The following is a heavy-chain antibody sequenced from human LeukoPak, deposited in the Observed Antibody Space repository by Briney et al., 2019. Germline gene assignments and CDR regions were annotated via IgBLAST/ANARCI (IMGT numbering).Heavy chain of an antibody. CDR1: GGSISSYY. V-gene: IGHV4-59*01. D-gene: IGHD2-21*02. CDR3: ASHGVVTANFDY. CDR2: ISYSGSS. J-gene: IGHJ4*02. Sequence: SQTLSLTCTVSGGSISSYYWSWIRQPPGKGLEWIGYISYSGSSNYNPSLKTRVTISIDTSKNQFSLKLSSVTAADTAVYYCASHGVVTANFDYWGQGTLVTVSS.